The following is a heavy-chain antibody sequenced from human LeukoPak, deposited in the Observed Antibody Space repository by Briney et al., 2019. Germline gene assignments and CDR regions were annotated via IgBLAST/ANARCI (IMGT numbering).Heavy chain of an antibody. Sequence: PSETLSLTCTVSGGSISSGGYYWSWIRQPPGKGLEWIGYIYHSGSTNYNPSLKSRVTISVDTSKNQFSLKLSSVTAADTAVYYCARGTAAKNRHWYFDLWGRGTLVTVSS. CDR2: IYHSGST. CDR1: GGSISSGGYY. J-gene: IGHJ2*01. V-gene: IGHV4-30-2*01. D-gene: IGHD6-13*01. CDR3: ARGTAAKNRHWYFDL.